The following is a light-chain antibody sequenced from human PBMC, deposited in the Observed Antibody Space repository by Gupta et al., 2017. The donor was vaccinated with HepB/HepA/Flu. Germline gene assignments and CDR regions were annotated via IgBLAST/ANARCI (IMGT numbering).Light chain of an antibody. J-gene: IGLJ2*01. CDR3: GAWDNSLSGVI. Sequence: QSVLTQPPSVSAAPGQKVIISCSGSSPNIGNNPVFWYQQVPGTAPKLLMYDNGKRPSGIPDRFSGSKSGTSATLGITGLQIRDEADYYCGAWDNSLSGVIFGGGTKLTVL. V-gene: IGLV1-51*01. CDR1: SPNIGNNP. CDR2: DNG.